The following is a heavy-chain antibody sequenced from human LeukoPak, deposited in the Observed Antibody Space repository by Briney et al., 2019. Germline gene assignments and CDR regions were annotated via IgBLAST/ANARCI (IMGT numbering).Heavy chain of an antibody. J-gene: IGHJ4*02. Sequence: SEPLPLTCSVSGGPINSRQYYWGRIRQPPGKGQEWIGSIYYSVSTYYNPSLKSRVTISVDTSKNKISLRLSSVTAADTAVYYCARDKGGSYYGVDYWGQGTLVTVSS. D-gene: IGHD1-26*01. CDR3: ARDKGGSYYGVDY. CDR2: IYYSVST. V-gene: IGHV4-39*07. CDR1: GGPINSRQYY.